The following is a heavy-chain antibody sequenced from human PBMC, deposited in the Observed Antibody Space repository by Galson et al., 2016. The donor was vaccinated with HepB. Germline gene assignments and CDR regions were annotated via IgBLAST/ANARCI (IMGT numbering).Heavy chain of an antibody. V-gene: IGHV2-5*01. D-gene: IGHD2-15*01. Sequence: PALVKPTQTLTLTCTFSGFSLSSDGVGVGWIRQPPGKALEWLALISWNDDKHYSPSLKSRLTITKDTSNKQVVLTMTNMDPVDTATYYCAQHAVPDCSSSRCFGFRPFDPWGQGILVTVSS. CDR1: GFSLSSDGVG. CDR3: AQHAVPDCSSSRCFGFRPFDP. J-gene: IGHJ5*02. CDR2: ISWNDDK.